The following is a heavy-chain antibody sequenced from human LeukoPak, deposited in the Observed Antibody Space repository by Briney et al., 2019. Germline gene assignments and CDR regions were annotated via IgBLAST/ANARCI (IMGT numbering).Heavy chain of an antibody. D-gene: IGHD1-1*01. V-gene: IGHV4-61*08. J-gene: IGHJ5*02. CDR2: VSYSGSA. CDR3: ASDGPNDGAFDP. Sequence: TSETLSLTCNVSGGSVSSGAYYWSWVRQPPGKGLDWIGYVSYSGSAEYNPSLKSRVTMSVDTTTNQFSLKLTSLTAGRTAVHYCASDGPNDGAFDPWGQGTLVTVSS. CDR1: GGSVSSGAYY.